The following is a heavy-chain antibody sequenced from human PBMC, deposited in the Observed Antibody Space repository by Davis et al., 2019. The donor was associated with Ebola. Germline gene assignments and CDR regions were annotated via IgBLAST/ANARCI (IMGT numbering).Heavy chain of an antibody. CDR3: ARGVLLGDNWFDP. D-gene: IGHD2-21*01. Sequence: PSETLSLTCGVYGGSLSDYYWSWIRQTPGKGLEWIGEINQRGKTKYNPSLKSRAFLSIDTSKKQFSLKLTSVTAADTAVYYCARGVLLGDNWFDPWGQGTLVTVSS. CDR1: GGSLSDYY. CDR2: INQRGKT. V-gene: IGHV4-34*01. J-gene: IGHJ5*02.